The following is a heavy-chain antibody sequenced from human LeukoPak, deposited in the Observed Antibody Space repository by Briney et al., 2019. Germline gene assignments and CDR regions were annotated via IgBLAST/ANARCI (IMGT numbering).Heavy chain of an antibody. D-gene: IGHD2-2*01. CDR3: AAERYCSSTSCYVYYYYGMDV. J-gene: IGHJ6*04. V-gene: IGHV1-69*06. CDR2: IIPIFGTA. CDR1: GGTFSSYA. Sequence: SVKVSCKSSGGTFSSYAISWVRQAPGQGLEWMGGIIPIFGTANCAQKFQGRVTITADKSTSTAYMELSSLRSEDTAVYYCAAERYCSSTSCYVYYYYGMDVWGKGTTVTVSS.